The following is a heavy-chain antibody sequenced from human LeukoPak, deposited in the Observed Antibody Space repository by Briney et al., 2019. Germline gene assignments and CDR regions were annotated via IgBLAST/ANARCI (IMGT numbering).Heavy chain of an antibody. D-gene: IGHD6-25*01. J-gene: IGHJ3*02. V-gene: IGHV4-34*01. CDR2: INHSGST. Sequence: PSETLSLTCAVYGGSFSGYYWSWIRQPPGKGLEWIGEINHSGSTNYNPSLKSRVTISVDTSKNQFSLKLSSVTAADTAVYYCARGRCGLCAFDIWGQGTMVTVSS. CDR1: GGSFSGYY. CDR3: ARGRCGLCAFDI.